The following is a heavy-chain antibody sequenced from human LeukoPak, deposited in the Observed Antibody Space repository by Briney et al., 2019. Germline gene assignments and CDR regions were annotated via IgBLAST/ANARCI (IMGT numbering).Heavy chain of an antibody. CDR1: GGTFSSYA. CDR3: ARDSYGSGSYSHYYFDY. D-gene: IGHD3-10*01. Sequence: SVKVSCKASGGTFSSYAISWVRRAPGQGLEWMGGIIPIFGTANYAQKFQGRVTITADESTSTAYMELSSLRSEDTAVYYCARDSYGSGSYSHYYFDYWGQGTLVTVSS. CDR2: IIPIFGTA. V-gene: IGHV1-69*01. J-gene: IGHJ4*02.